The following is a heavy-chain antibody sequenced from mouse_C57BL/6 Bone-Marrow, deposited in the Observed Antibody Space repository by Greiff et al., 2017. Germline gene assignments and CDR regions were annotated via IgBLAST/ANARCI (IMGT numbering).Heavy chain of an antibody. Sequence: VKLQQPGAELVRPGSSVKLSCKASGYTFTSYWMDWVKQRPGQGLEWIGNIYPSDSETHYNQKFKDKATLTVDKSSSTAYMQLSSLTSEDSAVYDCARRGDWYFDVWGTGTTVTVSS. J-gene: IGHJ1*03. CDR3: ARRGDWYFDV. V-gene: IGHV1-61*01. CDR2: IYPSDSET. CDR1: GYTFTSYW.